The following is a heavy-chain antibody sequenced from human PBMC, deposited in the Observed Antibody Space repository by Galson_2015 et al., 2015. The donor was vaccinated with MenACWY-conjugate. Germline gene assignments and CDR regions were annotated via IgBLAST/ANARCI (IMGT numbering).Heavy chain of an antibody. CDR1: GFTVSSDY. D-gene: IGHD3-16*01. CDR2: IYSGGST. CDR3: ARGGGGRFDY. V-gene: IGHV3-66*02. J-gene: IGHJ4*02. Sequence: SLRLSCAVSGFTVSSDYMSWVRQAPGKGLEWVSVIYSGGSTYYADSVKGRFTISRDSSKNTLYLQMNSLRPEDTAVFYCARGGGGRFDYWGQGALSPSPQ.